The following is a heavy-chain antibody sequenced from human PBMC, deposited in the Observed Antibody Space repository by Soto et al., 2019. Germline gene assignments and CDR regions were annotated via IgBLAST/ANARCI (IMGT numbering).Heavy chain of an antibody. Sequence: TLSLTCTLSGGAMSSYYWSWIRQPAGKGLEWIGRIYTSGSTNYNPSLKSRVTMSVDTSKKQFSLKLTSVTAADTAVYYCARGSGTYGFDIWGQGTMVTVSS. CDR1: GGAMSSYY. J-gene: IGHJ3*02. V-gene: IGHV4-4*07. D-gene: IGHD1-26*01. CDR2: IYTSGST. CDR3: ARGSGTYGFDI.